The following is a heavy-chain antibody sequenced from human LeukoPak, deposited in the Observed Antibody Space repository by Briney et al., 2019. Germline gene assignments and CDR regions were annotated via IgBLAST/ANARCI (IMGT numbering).Heavy chain of an antibody. CDR2: ISGSGGST. J-gene: IGHJ4*02. V-gene: IGHV3-23*01. Sequence: GGSLRLSCAASGFTFSSYAMSWVRQAPGEGLEWVSAISGSGGSTYYADSVKGRFTISRDNSKNTLYLQMNSLRAEDTAVYYCASSIAVAGRDYWGQGTLVTVSS. D-gene: IGHD6-19*01. CDR3: ASSIAVAGRDY. CDR1: GFTFSSYA.